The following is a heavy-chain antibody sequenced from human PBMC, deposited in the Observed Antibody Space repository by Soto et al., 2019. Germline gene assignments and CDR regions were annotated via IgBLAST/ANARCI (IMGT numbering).Heavy chain of an antibody. CDR2: VSHIGGT. D-gene: IGHD3-3*01. V-gene: IGHV4-34*01. CDR3: ARLRFGSIGAFDI. Sequence: SETLSLTCAVYGESFSGYYWTWVRQTPGEGLEWIGEVSHIGGTNYNPSLKSRVTISVDTSKNQFSLKLSSVTAADTAVYYCARLRFGSIGAFDIWGQGTMVT. J-gene: IGHJ3*02. CDR1: GESFSGYY.